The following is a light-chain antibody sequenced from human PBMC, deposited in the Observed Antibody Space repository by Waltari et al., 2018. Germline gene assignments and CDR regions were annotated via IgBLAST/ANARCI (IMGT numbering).Light chain of an antibody. CDR1: SRDVGGYNY. V-gene: IGLV2-8*01. Sequence: HSALTQPPSASGSPGQSLTIPCTRTSRDVGGYNYVSWYQQHPGKAPKVMIYEVNKRPSGVPDRFSGSKSGNTASLTVSGLQAEDEADYYCSSYAGSNNLLFGGGTKLTVL. CDR2: EVN. J-gene: IGLJ2*01. CDR3: SSYAGSNNLL.